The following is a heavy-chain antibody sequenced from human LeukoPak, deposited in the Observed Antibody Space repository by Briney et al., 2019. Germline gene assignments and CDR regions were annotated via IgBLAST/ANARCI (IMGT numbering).Heavy chain of an antibody. D-gene: IGHD5-12*01. CDR1: GYTFTSYG. J-gene: IGHJ3*02. V-gene: IGHV1-2*04. Sequence: ASVKVSCKASGYTFTSYGISWVRQAPGQGLEWMGWINPNSGGTNYAQKFQGWVTMTRDTSISTAYMELSRLRSDDTAVYYCARNRDIVATHDAFDIWGQGTMVTVSS. CDR3: ARNRDIVATHDAFDI. CDR2: INPNSGGT.